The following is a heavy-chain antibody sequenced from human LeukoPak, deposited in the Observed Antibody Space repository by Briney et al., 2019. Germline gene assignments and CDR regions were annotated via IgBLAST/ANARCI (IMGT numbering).Heavy chain of an antibody. V-gene: IGHV4-39*07. J-gene: IGHJ3*02. CDR2: IYYSGST. Sequence: PSETLSLTCTVSGGPISNSDYYWGWIRQPPGKGLEWIGSIYYSGSTYYNPSLKSRVTISVDTSKNQFSLKLSSVTAADTAVYYCARADTLKHDAFGIWGQGTMVTVSS. CDR1: GGPISNSDYY. CDR3: ARADTLKHDAFGI.